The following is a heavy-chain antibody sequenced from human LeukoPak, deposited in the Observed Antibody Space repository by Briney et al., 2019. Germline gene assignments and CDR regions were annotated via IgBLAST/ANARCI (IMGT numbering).Heavy chain of an antibody. Sequence: PGRSLKLSCAASGFTFSSYWMSWVRQAPGKGLEWVAFIRYDGSNKYYADSVKGRFTISRDNSKNTLYLQMNSLRAEDTAVYYCAKERVVVIGSDYWGQGTLVTVSS. J-gene: IGHJ4*02. CDR2: IRYDGSNK. D-gene: IGHD3-22*01. CDR3: AKERVVVIGSDY. CDR1: GFTFSSYW. V-gene: IGHV3-30*02.